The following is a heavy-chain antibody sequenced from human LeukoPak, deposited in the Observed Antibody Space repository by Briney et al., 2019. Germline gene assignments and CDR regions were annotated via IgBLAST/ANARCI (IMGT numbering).Heavy chain of an antibody. J-gene: IGHJ4*02. D-gene: IGHD3-16*01. V-gene: IGHV4-59*01. CDR2: IYYSGST. CDR3: ARVKYYDYVWGSFDY. Sequence: SETLSLTCTVYGGSISSYSWSWIRQPPGKGLEWIGYIYYSGSTNYNPSLKSRVTISVDTSKNQISLKLSSVTAADTAVYYCARVKYYDYVWGSFDYWGQGTLVTVSS. CDR1: GGSISSYS.